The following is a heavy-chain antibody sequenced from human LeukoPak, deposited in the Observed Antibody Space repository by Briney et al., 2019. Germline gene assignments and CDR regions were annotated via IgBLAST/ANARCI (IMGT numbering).Heavy chain of an antibody. Sequence: PVGSLRLSCAASRFSFSDEYMSWIRQAPGKGLEWVSYISNSGSYTNYADSVKGRFTISRDNTKNSLYLQMNSPRAEDTAVYYCARSRGAGPGAYFDYWGQGTLVTVSS. CDR3: ARSRGAGPGAYFDY. D-gene: IGHD6-19*01. J-gene: IGHJ4*02. V-gene: IGHV3-11*03. CDR2: ISNSGSYT. CDR1: RFSFSDEY.